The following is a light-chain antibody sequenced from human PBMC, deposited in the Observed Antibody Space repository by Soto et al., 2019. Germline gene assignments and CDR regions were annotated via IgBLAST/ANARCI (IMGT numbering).Light chain of an antibody. V-gene: IGLV1-44*01. J-gene: IGLJ1*01. CDR2: SNN. CDR3: AAWDDSLNGHYV. CDR1: ISNIGSNT. Sequence: QSVLTQPPSSSGTPGQRVTISCSGSISNIGSNTVNWYQQLPGTAPKLLIYSNNQRPSGVPDRFSGSKSGTSASLAISGLQSEDEADYYCAAWDDSLNGHYVFGTGTKVTV.